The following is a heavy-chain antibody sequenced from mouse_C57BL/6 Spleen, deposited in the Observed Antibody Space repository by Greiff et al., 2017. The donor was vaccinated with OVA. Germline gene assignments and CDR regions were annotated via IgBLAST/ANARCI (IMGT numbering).Heavy chain of an antibody. CDR3: ASLGDYGSREAMDY. V-gene: IGHV5-15*01. D-gene: IGHD1-1*01. Sequence: EVNVVESGGGLVQPGGSLKLSCAASGFTFSDYGMAWVRQAPRKGPEWVAFISNLAYSIYYADTVTGRFTISRENAKNTLYLEMSSLRSEDAAIYYCASLGDYGSREAMDYWGQGTSVTVSS. CDR2: ISNLAYSI. CDR1: GFTFSDYG. J-gene: IGHJ4*01.